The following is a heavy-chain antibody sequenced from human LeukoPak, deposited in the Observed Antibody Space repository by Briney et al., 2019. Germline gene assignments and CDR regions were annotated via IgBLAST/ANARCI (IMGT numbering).Heavy chain of an antibody. V-gene: IGHV3-48*01. D-gene: IGHD3-16*02. CDR3: ARGGYRDALDI. CDR1: GFTFSSYS. J-gene: IGHJ3*02. Sequence: PGGSLRLSCAASGFTFSSYSMNWVRQAPGKGLEWVSYISSSSSTIYYADSVKGRFTISRDNAKNSLYLQMNSLRAEDTAVYYCARGGYRDALDIWGQGTMVTVSS. CDR2: ISSSSSTI.